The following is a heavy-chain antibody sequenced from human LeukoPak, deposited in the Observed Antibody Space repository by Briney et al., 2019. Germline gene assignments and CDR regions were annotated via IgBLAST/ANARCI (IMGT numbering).Heavy chain of an antibody. CDR2: INTNTGNP. J-gene: IGHJ3*02. Sequence: ASVKVSCKASGYTFTSYAMNWVRQAPGQGLEWMEWINTNTGNPTYAQGFTGRFVFSLGTSVSTAYLQISSLKAEDTAVYYCARGTVGATAAGSFDIWGQGTMVTVSS. V-gene: IGHV7-4-1*02. CDR3: ARGTVGATAAGSFDI. D-gene: IGHD1-26*01. CDR1: GYTFTSYA.